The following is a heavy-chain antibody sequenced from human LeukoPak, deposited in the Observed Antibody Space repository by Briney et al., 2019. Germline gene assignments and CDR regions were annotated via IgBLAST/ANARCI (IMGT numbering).Heavy chain of an antibody. CDR2: ISSSGNTI. CDR3: ARDNYDSSTPYYFDY. Sequence: GGSLRLSCAASGFTFSDYELNWVRQAPGKGLEWLSYISSSGNTIYYTDSVKGRFTISRDNVKNSLYLLMNSLRAEDTAVYYCARDNYDSSTPYYFDYWGQGTLVTVSS. V-gene: IGHV3-48*03. D-gene: IGHD3-22*01. CDR1: GFTFSDYE. J-gene: IGHJ4*02.